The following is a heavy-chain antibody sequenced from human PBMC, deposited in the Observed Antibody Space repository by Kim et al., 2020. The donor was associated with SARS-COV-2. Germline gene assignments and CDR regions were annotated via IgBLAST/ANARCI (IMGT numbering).Heavy chain of an antibody. D-gene: IGHD3-16*02. J-gene: IGHJ4*02. Sequence: NSMQDRFTISRDNARNTLYLQRNSLRAEDTAVYYCARVHLGELSSNDYWGQGTLVTVSS. V-gene: IGHV3-74*01. CDR3: ARVHLGELSSNDY.